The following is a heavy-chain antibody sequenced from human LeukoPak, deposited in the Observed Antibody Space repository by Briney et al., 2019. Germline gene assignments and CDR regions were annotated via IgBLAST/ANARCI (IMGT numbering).Heavy chain of an antibody. CDR2: ISGSGGST. J-gene: IGHJ4*02. CDR3: AKVPLGYCSSTSCFSFDY. Sequence: GRCLRPSCAPSGSTFSSDAISWVRQAPGKGLGWVSAISGSGGSTYYADSVKGRFTNSTDNSKNKPYLQMTSLRADDTAVYYCAKVPLGYCSSTSCFSFDYWGQGTLVTVSS. D-gene: IGHD2-2*01. CDR1: GSTFSSDA. V-gene: IGHV3-23*01.